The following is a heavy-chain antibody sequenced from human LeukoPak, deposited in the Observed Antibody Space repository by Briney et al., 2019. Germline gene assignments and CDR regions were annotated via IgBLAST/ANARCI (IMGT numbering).Heavy chain of an antibody. CDR2: IYYSGST. V-gene: IGHV4-59*11. CDR1: GGSISSHY. CDR3: ARVSSSGWAYYYYYMDV. D-gene: IGHD6-19*01. J-gene: IGHJ6*03. Sequence: SETLSLTCTVSGGSISSHYWSWIRQPPGKGLEWIGYIYYSGSTNYNPALKRRVTISLDRSKNKFSLKLSSVTAADTAVYYCARVSSSGWAYYYYYMDVWGKGTTVTVSS.